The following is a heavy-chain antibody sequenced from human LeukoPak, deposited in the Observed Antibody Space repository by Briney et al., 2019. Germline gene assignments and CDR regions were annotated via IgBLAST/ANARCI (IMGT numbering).Heavy chain of an antibody. V-gene: IGHV3-7*01. CDR3: AKQLAYCGGDCYSYAFDI. D-gene: IGHD2-21*02. J-gene: IGHJ3*02. CDR1: GFTCSSYW. CDR2: IKQDGSEK. Sequence: GGSLRLSCAASGFTCSSYWMSWVRQAPGNGLEWVANIKQDGSEKYYVASVKGRFTISRDNAKNSLYLQMNSLRAEDTAVYYCAKQLAYCGGDCYSYAFDIWGQGTMVTVSS.